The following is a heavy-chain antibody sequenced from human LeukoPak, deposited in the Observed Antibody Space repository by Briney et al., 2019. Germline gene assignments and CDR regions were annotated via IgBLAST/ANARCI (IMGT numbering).Heavy chain of an antibody. CDR2: ISAYNGNT. J-gene: IGHJ4*02. V-gene: IGHV1-18*01. Sequence: SSVKDSSTASGYSLIDHGISWVRQAPGQGLEWMGWISAYNGNTNYAQKFQGRVTMTTDTSTSTAYMELRRLRSDDTAVYYCARVRSIVGARDFDYWGQGTLVTVSS. CDR1: GYSLIDHG. D-gene: IGHD1-26*01. CDR3: ARVRSIVGARDFDY.